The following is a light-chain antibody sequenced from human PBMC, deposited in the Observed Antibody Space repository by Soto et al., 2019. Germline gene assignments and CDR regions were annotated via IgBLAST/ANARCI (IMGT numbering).Light chain of an antibody. J-gene: IGKJ4*01. V-gene: IGKV3-15*01. CDR3: QRYNNWPLT. Sequence: EVVMTQSPATLSVSPGERATFSCRASESVGSNLAWYQQKPGQAPRLLIYDASTRATGVPARFSGSGSGTEFTLTINSLQSEDFAVYYCQRYNNWPLTFGGGTKVDI. CDR2: DAS. CDR1: ESVGSN.